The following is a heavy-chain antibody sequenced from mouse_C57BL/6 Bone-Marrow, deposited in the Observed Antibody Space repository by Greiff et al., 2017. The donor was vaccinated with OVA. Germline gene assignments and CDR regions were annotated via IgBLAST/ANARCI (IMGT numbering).Heavy chain of an antibody. J-gene: IGHJ4*01. CDR3: TRPSYYAMDY. CDR2: IDPENGDT. CDR1: GFNIKDDY. Sequence: VHVKQSGAELVRPGASVKLSCTASGFNIKDDYMHWVKQRPEQGLEWIGWIDPENGDTEYASKFQGKATITADTSSNTAYLQLSSLTSEDTAVYYCTRPSYYAMDYWGQGTSVTVSS. V-gene: IGHV14-4*01.